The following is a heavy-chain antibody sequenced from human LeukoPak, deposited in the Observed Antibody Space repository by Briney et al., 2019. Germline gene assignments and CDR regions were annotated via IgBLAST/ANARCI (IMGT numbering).Heavy chain of an antibody. D-gene: IGHD6-13*01. CDR2: IYHSGIT. V-gene: IGHV4-38-2*01. CDR3: ARHPDGYSSSWYSSL. CDR1: GYSISSGYY. J-gene: IGHJ4*02. Sequence: SETLSLTCAVSGYSISSGYYWGWSRQPPGKGVEWIGSIYHSGITYYKPSLKSRVTISVDTSKNQFSLKLSSVTAADTAVYYCARHPDGYSSSWYSSLWGQGTLVTVSS.